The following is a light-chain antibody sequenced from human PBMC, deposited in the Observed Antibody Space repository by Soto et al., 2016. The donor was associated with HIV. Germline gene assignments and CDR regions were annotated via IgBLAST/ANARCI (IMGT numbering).Light chain of an antibody. CDR1: ILLMIG. Sequence: DIQMTQSPSTLSASVGDRAPSLAGPVILLMIGLAWYQQKPGKAPNLLIYKTSNLESGVPSRFSGSGSGTEFTLTISSLLPDDSATYYCQHAETFGLGDQGWRSN. V-gene: IGKV1-5*03. CDR2: KTS. J-gene: IGKJ2*01. CDR3: QHAET.